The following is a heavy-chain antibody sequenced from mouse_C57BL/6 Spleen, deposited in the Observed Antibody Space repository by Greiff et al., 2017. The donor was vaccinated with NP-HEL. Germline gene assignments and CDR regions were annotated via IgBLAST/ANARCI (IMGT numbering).Heavy chain of an antibody. CDR2: IDPENGDT. CDR3: TRLRRKDFDY. CDR1: GFNIKDDY. J-gene: IGHJ2*01. D-gene: IGHD1-1*01. Sequence: VQLQQPGAELVKPGASVKLSCTASGFNIKDDYMHWVKQRPEQGLEWIGWIDPENGDTEYASKFQGKATITADTSSNTAYLQLSSLTSEDTAVYYCTRLRRKDFDYWGQGTTLTVSS. V-gene: IGHV14-4*01.